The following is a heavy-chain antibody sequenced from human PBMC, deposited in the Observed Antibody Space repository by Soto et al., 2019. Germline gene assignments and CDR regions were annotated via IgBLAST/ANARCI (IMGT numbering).Heavy chain of an antibody. Sequence: QVQLVESGGGVVQPGRSLRLSCAASGFTFSSYGMHWVRQAPGKGLEWVAVISYDGSNKYYADSVKGRFTISRDNSKNTLYLQMNSLRAEDTAVYYCAGIQLWYFDYGGQGTLVTVSS. CDR2: ISYDGSNK. D-gene: IGHD5-18*01. V-gene: IGHV3-30*03. CDR1: GFTFSSYG. CDR3: AGIQLWYFDY. J-gene: IGHJ4*02.